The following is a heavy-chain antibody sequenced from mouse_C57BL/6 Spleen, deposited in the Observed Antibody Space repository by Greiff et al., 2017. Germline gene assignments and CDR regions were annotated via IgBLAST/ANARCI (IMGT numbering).Heavy chain of an antibody. V-gene: IGHV5-4*01. CDR1: GFTFSSYA. J-gene: IGHJ4*01. Sequence: EVQGVESGGGLVKPGGSLKLSCAASGFTFSSYAMSWVRQTPEKRLEWVATISDGGSYTYYPDNVKGRFTISRDNAKNNLYLQMSHLKSEDTAMYYCARDKGATVDAMDYWGQGTSVTVSS. CDR3: ARDKGATVDAMDY. D-gene: IGHD1-1*01. CDR2: ISDGGSYT.